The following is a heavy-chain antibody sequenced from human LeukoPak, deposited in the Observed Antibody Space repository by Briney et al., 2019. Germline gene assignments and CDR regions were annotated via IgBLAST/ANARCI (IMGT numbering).Heavy chain of an antibody. CDR3: ARYLRRGSWPLDY. Sequence: SGTLSLTCAVSGGSISSSYWWSWVRQPPGKGLEWIGEIYHSGSTNYNPSLKTRVTISVDTSKNQFSLKLSSVTAADTAVYYCARYLRRGSWPLDYWGQGTLVTVSS. CDR1: GGSISSSYW. J-gene: IGHJ4*02. CDR2: IYHSGST. V-gene: IGHV4-4*02. D-gene: IGHD6-13*01.